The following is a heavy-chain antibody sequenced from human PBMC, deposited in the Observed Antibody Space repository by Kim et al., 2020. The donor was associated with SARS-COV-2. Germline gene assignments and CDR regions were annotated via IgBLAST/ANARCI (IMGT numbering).Heavy chain of an antibody. Sequence: GESLKISCKGSGYSFTSYWISWVRQMPGKGLEWMGRIDPSDSYTNYSPSFQGHVTISADKSISTAYLQWSSLKASDTAMYYCATVRWLDYYYYGMDVWGQGTTVTVSS. J-gene: IGHJ6*02. V-gene: IGHV5-10-1*01. CDR3: ATVRWLDYYYYGMDV. CDR2: IDPSDSYT. D-gene: IGHD6-19*01. CDR1: GYSFTSYW.